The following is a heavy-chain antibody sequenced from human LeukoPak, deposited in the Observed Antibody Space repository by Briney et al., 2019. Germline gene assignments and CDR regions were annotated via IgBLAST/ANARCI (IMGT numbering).Heavy chain of an antibody. D-gene: IGHD6-19*01. J-gene: IGHJ4*02. Sequence: ASVKVSCKASVYTFTSNYIHWVRQAPGQGLEWMGLVNPSGGSTTYAQMFQGRVTMTRDTSTSTVYLELSSLRSEDTAVYYCAKGGVAGTFDYWGQGTQVTVSS. V-gene: IGHV1-46*01. CDR2: VNPSGGST. CDR1: VYTFTSNY. CDR3: AKGGVAGTFDY.